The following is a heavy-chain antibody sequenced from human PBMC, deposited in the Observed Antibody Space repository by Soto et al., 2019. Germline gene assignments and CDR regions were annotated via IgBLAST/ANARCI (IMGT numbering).Heavy chain of an antibody. J-gene: IGHJ6*02. Sequence: GGSLRLSCAASGLTFRSYWMHWVRQAPGKGLVWVSRINTDSGASTYYADSVKGRFTISRDNSKSTLYLQMNSLRAEDTALYYCAKGRSYYYYYGVDVWGQGTTVTVSS. CDR2: INTDSGAST. CDR3: AKGRSYYYYYGVDV. V-gene: IGHV3-23*01. CDR1: GLTFRSYW.